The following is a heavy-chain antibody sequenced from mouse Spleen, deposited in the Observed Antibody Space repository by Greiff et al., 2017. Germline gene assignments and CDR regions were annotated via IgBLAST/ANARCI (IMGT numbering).Heavy chain of an antibody. D-gene: IGHD1-1*01. CDR3: ARWGTTMGDY. CDR1: GYTFTSYT. V-gene: IGHV1-4*01. CDR2: INPSSGYT. Sequence: QVHVKQSGAELARPGASVKMSCKASGYTFTSYTMHWVKQRPGQGLEWIGYINPSSGYTKYNQKFKDKATLTADKSSSTAYMQLSSLTSEDSAVYYCARWGTTMGDYWGQGTTLTVSS. J-gene: IGHJ2*01.